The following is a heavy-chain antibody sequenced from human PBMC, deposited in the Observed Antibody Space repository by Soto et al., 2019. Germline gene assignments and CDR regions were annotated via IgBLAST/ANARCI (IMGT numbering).Heavy chain of an antibody. D-gene: IGHD3-9*01. J-gene: IGHJ4*02. CDR2: IYYSGST. V-gene: IGHV4-39*07. CDR3: SRDLSLVSGILTGYYDY. Sequence: SETLSLTCTVSGGSISSSSYYWGWIRQPPGKGLEWIGSIYYSGSTYYNPSLKSRVTISVDTSKNQFSLKLSSVTAADTAVYYCSRDLSLVSGILTGYYDYWGQGTLVTVSS. CDR1: GGSISSSSYY.